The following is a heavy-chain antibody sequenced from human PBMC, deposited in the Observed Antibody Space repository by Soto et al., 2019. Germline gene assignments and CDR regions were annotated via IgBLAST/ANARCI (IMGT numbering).Heavy chain of an antibody. D-gene: IGHD2-8*01. CDR1: GFTFSSYG. Sequence: GESLKISCAASGFTFSSYGMHWVRQAPGKGLEWVAVIWYDGSNKYYADSVKGRFTISRDNSKNTLYLQMNSLRAEDTAVYYCAREGANSEWWDGMDVWGQGTTVTVSS. J-gene: IGHJ6*02. CDR3: AREGANSEWWDGMDV. V-gene: IGHV3-33*01. CDR2: IWYDGSNK.